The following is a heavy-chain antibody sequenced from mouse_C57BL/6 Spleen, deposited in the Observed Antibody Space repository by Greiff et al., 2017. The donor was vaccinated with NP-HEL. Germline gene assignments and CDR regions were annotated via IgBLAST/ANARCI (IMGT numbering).Heavy chain of an antibody. CDR3: ARDYGSSYLDY. CDR2: IDPEDGET. J-gene: IGHJ2*01. V-gene: IGHV14-2*01. Sequence: VQLQQSGAELVKPGASVKLSCTASGFHIKDYYMHWVKQRTEQGLEWLGRIDPEDGETKYAPKFQGTATITADTSSNTANLQLSSLTSEDAAVYYCARDYGSSYLDYWGQGTTLTVSS. D-gene: IGHD1-1*01. CDR1: GFHIKDYY.